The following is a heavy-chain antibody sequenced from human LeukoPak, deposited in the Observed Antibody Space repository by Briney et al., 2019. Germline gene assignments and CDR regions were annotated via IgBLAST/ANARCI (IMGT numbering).Heavy chain of an antibody. D-gene: IGHD3-22*01. CDR1: GYTFTSYA. CDR3: ARAGLGRVISGFDY. J-gene: IGHJ4*02. Sequence: ASVKVSCKASGYTFTSYAMNWVRQAPGQGLEWMGWINTNTGNPTYAQGFTGRFVFSLDTSVSTAYLQIGSLKAEDTAVYYCARAGLGRVISGFDYWGQGTLVTVSS. V-gene: IGHV7-4-1*01. CDR2: INTNTGNP.